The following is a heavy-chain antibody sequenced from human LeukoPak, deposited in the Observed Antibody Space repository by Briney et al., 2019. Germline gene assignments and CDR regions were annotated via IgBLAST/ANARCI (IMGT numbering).Heavy chain of an antibody. CDR1: GYTFTSYG. V-gene: IGHV1-18*01. D-gene: IGHD3-10*01. CDR2: ISAYNGNT. CDR3: ARRRITMVRGVIYYWFDP. J-gene: IGHJ5*02. Sequence: ASVKVSCKASGYTFTSYGISWVRQAPGQGLEWMGWISAYNGNTNYAQKLQGRVTTTTDTSTSTAYMELRSLRSDDTAVYYCARRRITMVRGVIYYWFDPWGQGTLVTVSS.